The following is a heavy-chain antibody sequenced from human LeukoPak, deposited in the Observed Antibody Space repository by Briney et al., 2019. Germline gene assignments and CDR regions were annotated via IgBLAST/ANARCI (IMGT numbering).Heavy chain of an antibody. CDR3: VRDLYRIVVVPHYFDY. V-gene: IGHV3-7*01. Sequence: GGSLRLSCAASGFAFSGYWMSWVRPAPGKGLEWVANIKQDGSEKYYVDSVKGRFTISRDNAKNSLYLQMNSLRAEDTAVYYCVRDLYRIVVVPHYFDYWGQGTLVTVSS. D-gene: IGHD3-22*01. CDR2: IKQDGSEK. J-gene: IGHJ4*02. CDR1: GFAFSGYW.